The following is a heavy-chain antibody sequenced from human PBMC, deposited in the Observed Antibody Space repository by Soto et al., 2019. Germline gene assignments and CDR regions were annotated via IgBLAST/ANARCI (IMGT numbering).Heavy chain of an antibody. Sequence: QVQLQESGPGLLKPSETLSLTCTVSGDSISSYSWSWIRQPPGKGLEWIGYIFDSGSTNYNPSLKSRGTISVDTSKNQFSLKVISVTAADTAVYYCASDAQLSWHRWFDPWGQGTLVTVSS. V-gene: IGHV4-59*01. D-gene: IGHD3-10*01. CDR1: GDSISSYS. CDR3: ASDAQLSWHRWFDP. J-gene: IGHJ5*02. CDR2: IFDSGST.